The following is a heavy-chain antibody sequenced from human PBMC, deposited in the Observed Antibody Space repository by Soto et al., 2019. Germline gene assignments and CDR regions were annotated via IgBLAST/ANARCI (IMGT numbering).Heavy chain of an antibody. D-gene: IGHD3-22*01. CDR1: GYTFTSYG. Sequence: QVQLVQSGAEVKKPGASVKVSCKASGYTFTSYGISWVRQAPGQGLEWMGWISAYNGNTNYAQKLQGRVTMTTDTSTITAYMELRSLRSDGTAVYYCARNPYYCDSSGYYWGVLPVDYWGQGTLVTVSS. J-gene: IGHJ4*02. V-gene: IGHV1-18*01. CDR2: ISAYNGNT. CDR3: ARNPYYCDSSGYYWGVLPVDY.